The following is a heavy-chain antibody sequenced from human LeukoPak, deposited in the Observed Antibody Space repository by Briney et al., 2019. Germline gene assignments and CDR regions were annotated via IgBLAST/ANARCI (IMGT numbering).Heavy chain of an antibody. CDR1: GFNFHDYG. Sequence: PAGSMRLSCAASGFNFHDYGMSWVRQAPGKGREWVSGVNWNGYSTGYVDSVKGRFTVARDNAKHSLYLQMNSLRAEDTALYYYVTVAWRPASHIDVWGKGTTVTVSS. V-gene: IGHV3-20*04. CDR2: VNWNGYST. D-gene: IGHD3-3*01. J-gene: IGHJ6*03. CDR3: VTVAWRPASHIDV.